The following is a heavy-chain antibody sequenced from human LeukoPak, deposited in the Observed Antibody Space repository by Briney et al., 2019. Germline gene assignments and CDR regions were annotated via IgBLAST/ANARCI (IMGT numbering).Heavy chain of an antibody. CDR3: ARAYYDILTGKYRGSPFDH. Sequence: GASVKVSCKASGYTFTSYDINWVRQATGQGLEWMGWMNPNSGNTGYAQKFQGRVTMTTTTSANTTYMDLRNLRSDDTAVYYCARAYYDILTGKYRGSPFDHWGQGTLVTVSS. V-gene: IGHV1-8*01. D-gene: IGHD3-9*01. CDR1: GYTFTSYD. J-gene: IGHJ4*01. CDR2: MNPNSGNT.